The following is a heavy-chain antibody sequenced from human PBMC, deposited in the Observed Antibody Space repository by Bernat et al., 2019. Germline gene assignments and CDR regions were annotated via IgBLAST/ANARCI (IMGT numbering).Heavy chain of an antibody. CDR1: GFTFSNTW. CDR3: ARLGAIAAAGNNWFDP. V-gene: IGHV3-21*05. Sequence: EVQLVESGGGLVPPGGSLRLSCVVSGFTFSNTWMNWVRQAPGKGLEWVSYISSSSSYIYYADSVKGRFTISRDNAKNSLYLQMNSLRAEDTAVYYCARLGAIAAAGNNWFDPWGQGTLVTVSS. J-gene: IGHJ5*02. CDR2: ISSSSSYI. D-gene: IGHD6-13*01.